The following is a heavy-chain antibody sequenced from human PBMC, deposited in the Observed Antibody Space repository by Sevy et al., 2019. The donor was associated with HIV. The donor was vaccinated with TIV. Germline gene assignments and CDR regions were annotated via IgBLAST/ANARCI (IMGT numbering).Heavy chain of an antibody. V-gene: IGHV3-30-3*01. CDR3: ARAYSSWFGTVHY. Sequence: GGSLRLSCAASGFIFSTYSMHWVRQAPGKGLEWVAAISYDGNNKYYADSVKGRFTISRDNPKNTLFLQVNSLRPADTAVYYCARAYSSWFGTVHYWGQGTLVTVSS. CDR1: GFIFSTYS. D-gene: IGHD6-13*01. CDR2: ISYDGNNK. J-gene: IGHJ4*02.